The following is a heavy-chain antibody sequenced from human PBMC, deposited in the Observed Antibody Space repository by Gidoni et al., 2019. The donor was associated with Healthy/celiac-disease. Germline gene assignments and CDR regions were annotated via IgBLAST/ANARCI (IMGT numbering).Heavy chain of an antibody. Sequence: STYYNPSLKSRVTISVDTSKNQFSLKLSSVTAADTAVYYCARVRRVTMVRGVRGLWFDPWGQGTLVTVSS. CDR3: ARVRRVTMVRGVRGLWFDP. D-gene: IGHD3-10*01. CDR2: ST. V-gene: IGHV4-30-2*05. J-gene: IGHJ5*02.